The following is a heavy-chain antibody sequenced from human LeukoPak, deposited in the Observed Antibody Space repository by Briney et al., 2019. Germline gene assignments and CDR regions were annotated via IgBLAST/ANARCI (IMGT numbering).Heavy chain of an antibody. CDR2: ISGSGGSP. D-gene: IGHD2-2*01. J-gene: IGHJ4*02. CDR1: GFTFSGYA. Sequence: GGSLRLSCAASGFTFSGYAMRWVRQAPGKGLEWVSGISGSGGSPSYADSVKGRFTISRDNSKNTLYLQMNSLRAEDTAMYYCAKRRGEVPTASLDYWGQGTLVTVSS. CDR3: AKRRGEVPTASLDY. V-gene: IGHV3-23*01.